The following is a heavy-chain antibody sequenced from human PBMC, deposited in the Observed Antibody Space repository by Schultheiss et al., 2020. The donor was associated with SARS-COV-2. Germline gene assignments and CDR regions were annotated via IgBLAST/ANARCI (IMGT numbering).Heavy chain of an antibody. V-gene: IGHV3-21*01. CDR2: ISSSSSYI. J-gene: IGHJ6*02. CDR1: GFTFSSYS. Sequence: GESLKISCAASGFTFSSYSMNWVRQAPGKGLEWVSSISSSSSYIYYADSVKGRFTISRDNSKNTLYLEMNSLRVEDKAVYYCAREGVDYDDWSRFGMDVWGQGTTVTVSS. CDR3: AREGVDYDDWSRFGMDV. D-gene: IGHD3-3*01.